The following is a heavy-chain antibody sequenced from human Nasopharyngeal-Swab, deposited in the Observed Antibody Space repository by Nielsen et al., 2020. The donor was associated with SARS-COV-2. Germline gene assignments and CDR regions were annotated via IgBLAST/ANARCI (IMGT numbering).Heavy chain of an antibody. CDR2: ISAYNGNT. Sequence: ASVKVSCKASGYTFTSYGISWVRQAPGQGLGWMGWISAYNGNTNYAQKLQGRVTMTTDTSTSTAYMELRSLRSDDTAVYYCARGTYYDILTGYYPWDYYGMDVWGQGTTVTVSS. V-gene: IGHV1-18*01. D-gene: IGHD3-9*01. CDR3: ARGTYYDILTGYYPWDYYGMDV. CDR1: GYTFTSYG. J-gene: IGHJ6*02.